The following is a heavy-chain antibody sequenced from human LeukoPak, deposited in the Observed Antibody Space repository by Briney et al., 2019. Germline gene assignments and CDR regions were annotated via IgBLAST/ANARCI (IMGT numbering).Heavy chain of an antibody. D-gene: IGHD5-24*01. V-gene: IGHV3-48*01. CDR1: GFTFSIYS. Sequence: PGGSPRLSCAASGFTFSIYSMNWGRQAPRKGLEWVSYISSSSSTIFYADSMNGQFTISRDNAKTSMYLQMNRLRAEDTAVYYCARGGGKRWLQIDYWGQGTLVTVSS. CDR2: ISSSSSTI. CDR3: ARGGGKRWLQIDY. J-gene: IGHJ4*02.